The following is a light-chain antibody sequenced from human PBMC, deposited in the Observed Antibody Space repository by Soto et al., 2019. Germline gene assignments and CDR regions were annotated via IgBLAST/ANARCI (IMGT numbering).Light chain of an antibody. J-gene: IGKJ5*01. Sequence: EVVVTQSPGTLSLSRGERATLSCRASERIYSAYLGWYQQKPGQAPRLLIYGTSSRATGIPDRFSGSGSGTDFTLTISRLEPEDFAVYYCHHYGSSPLTFGQGTRLEIK. CDR3: HHYGSSPLT. CDR2: GTS. V-gene: IGKV3-20*01. CDR1: ERIYSAY.